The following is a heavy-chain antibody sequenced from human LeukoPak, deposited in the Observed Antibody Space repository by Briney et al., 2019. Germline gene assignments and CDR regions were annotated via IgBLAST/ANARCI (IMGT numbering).Heavy chain of an antibody. V-gene: IGHV1-69*13. CDR2: IIPIFGTA. CDR3: AREGYDILTGYHYGQNWFDP. CDR1: GYTFTHHY. J-gene: IGHJ5*02. Sequence: GASVKVSCKVSGYTFTHHYLHWVRQAPGQGLEWMGGIIPIFGTANYAQKFQGRVTITADESTSTAYMELSSLRSEDTAVYYCAREGYDILTGYHYGQNWFDPWGQGTLVTVSS. D-gene: IGHD3-9*01.